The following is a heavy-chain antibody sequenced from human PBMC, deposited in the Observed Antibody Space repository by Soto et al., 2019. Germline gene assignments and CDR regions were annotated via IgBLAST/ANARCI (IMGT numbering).Heavy chain of an antibody. CDR1: GFTFSSYA. CDR3: ASLGYCSGGSCYPGDYYGMDV. D-gene: IGHD2-15*01. Sequence: GGSLRLSCAASGFTFSSYAMHWVRQAPGKGLEWVAVISYDGSNKYYADSVKGRFTISRDNSKNTLYLQMNSLRAEDTAVYYCASLGYCSGGSCYPGDYYGMDVWGQGTTVTVSS. V-gene: IGHV3-30-3*01. CDR2: ISYDGSNK. J-gene: IGHJ6*02.